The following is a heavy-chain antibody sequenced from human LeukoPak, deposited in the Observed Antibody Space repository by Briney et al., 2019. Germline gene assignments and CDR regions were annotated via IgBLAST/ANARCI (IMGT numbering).Heavy chain of an antibody. CDR1: GYSISSGYY. V-gene: IGHV4-38-2*02. CDR2: IYHSGST. CDR3: ARDGGYCSGSSCYYYYGMDV. D-gene: IGHD2-15*01. J-gene: IGHJ6*02. Sequence: SETLSLTCTVSGYSISSGYYWDWIRQPPGKGLDWIGSIYHSGSTYYNPSLKSRVTISVDTSKNQFSLKLTSVTAADTAVYYCARDGGYCSGSSCYYYYGMDVWGQGTTVTVSS.